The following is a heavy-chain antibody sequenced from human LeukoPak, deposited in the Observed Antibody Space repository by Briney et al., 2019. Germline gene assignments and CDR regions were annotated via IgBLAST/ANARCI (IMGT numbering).Heavy chain of an antibody. CDR2: ISGSGGST. CDR3: AKVWSGYPQNYFDY. J-gene: IGHJ4*02. Sequence: GGSLRLSCAASGFTFSNYAMSWVRQAPGKGLEWVSAISGSGGSTYYADSVKGRFTISRDNSKNTLYLQMNSLRAEDTAVYYCAKVWSGYPQNYFDYWGQGTLVTVSS. CDR1: GFTFSNYA. D-gene: IGHD3-3*01. V-gene: IGHV3-23*01.